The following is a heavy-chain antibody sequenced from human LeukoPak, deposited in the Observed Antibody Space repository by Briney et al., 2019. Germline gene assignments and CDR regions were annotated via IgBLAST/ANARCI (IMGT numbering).Heavy chain of an antibody. CDR1: GGSISSGDYY. V-gene: IGHV4-30-4*08. D-gene: IGHD1-26*01. CDR3: ARTQWDLPHDEGAFDI. Sequence: SETLSLTCTVSGGSISSGDYYWSWIRQPPGKGLEWIGYIYYSGSTYYNPSLKSRVTISVDTSKNQFSLKLSSVTAADTAVYYCARTQWDLPHDEGAFDIWGQGTMVTVSS. CDR2: IYYSGST. J-gene: IGHJ3*02.